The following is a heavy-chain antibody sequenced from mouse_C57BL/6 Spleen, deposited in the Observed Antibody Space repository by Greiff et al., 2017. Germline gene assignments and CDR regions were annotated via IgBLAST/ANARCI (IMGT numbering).Heavy chain of an antibody. CDR1: GYSITSGYY. CDR2: ISYDGSN. CDR3: ARGGVFDY. J-gene: IGHJ2*01. V-gene: IGHV3-6*01. Sequence: ESGPGLVKPSQSLSLTCSVTGYSITSGYYWNWIRQFPGNKLEWMGDISYDGSNNYNPSLKNRISITRATSDNQFFLKLNSVTTEDTATYYCARGGVFDYWGQGTTLTVSS.